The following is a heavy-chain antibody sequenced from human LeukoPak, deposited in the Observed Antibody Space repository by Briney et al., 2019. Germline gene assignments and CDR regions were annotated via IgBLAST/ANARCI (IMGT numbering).Heavy chain of an antibody. J-gene: IGHJ6*02. CDR2: ISSSSSYI. D-gene: IGHD6-13*01. CDR3: AREAFVQQLVCGYGMDV. V-gene: IGHV3-21*01. Sequence: GGSLRLSCAASGFTFSSYSMNWVRQAPGKGLEWVSSISSSSSYIYYADSVKGRFTISRDNAKNSLYLQMNSLSAEDTAVYYCAREAFVQQLVCGYGMDVWGQGTTVTVSS. CDR1: GFTFSSYS.